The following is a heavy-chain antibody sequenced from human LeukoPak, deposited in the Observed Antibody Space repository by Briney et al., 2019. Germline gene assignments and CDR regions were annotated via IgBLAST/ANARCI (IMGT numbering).Heavy chain of an antibody. CDR3: ARDRITNDAFDI. V-gene: IGHV4-30-4*01. D-gene: IGHD3-10*01. CDR2: IYYSGST. J-gene: IGHJ3*02. CDR1: GGSISSGDYY. Sequence: SETLSLTCTVSGGSISSGDYYWSWIRQPPGKGLEWIGYIYYSGSTYYDPSLKSRVTISVDTSKNQFSLKLSSVTAADTAVYYCARDRITNDAFDIWGQGTMVTVSS.